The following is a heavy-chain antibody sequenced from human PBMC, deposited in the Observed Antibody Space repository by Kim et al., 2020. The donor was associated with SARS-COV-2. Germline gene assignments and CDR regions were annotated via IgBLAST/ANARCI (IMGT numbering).Heavy chain of an antibody. J-gene: IGHJ4*02. Sequence: ADTEKGRFNISGDNAKNPLYLQMNSLRGEDTAIYYCARSRFNWNDSGFGNWGQGTLVTVSS. V-gene: IGHV3-48*03. D-gene: IGHD1-20*01. CDR3: ARSRFNWNDSGFGN.